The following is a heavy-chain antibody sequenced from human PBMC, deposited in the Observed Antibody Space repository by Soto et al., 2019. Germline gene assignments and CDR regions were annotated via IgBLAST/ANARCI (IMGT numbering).Heavy chain of an antibody. CDR1: GFTFSSYS. J-gene: IGHJ6*02. CDR3: ARGKAVVVPAAIYLDV. CDR2: ISSSSSYI. Sequence: KTGWSLRLSCAASGFTFSSYSMDCVRSATGKGHTWVSSISSSSSYIYYADSVKGRFTISRDNSKNSLYLQMNSLRSEDTAVYYCARGKAVVVPAAIYLDVWGQGTTFTVSS. D-gene: IGHD2-2*01. V-gene: IGHV3-21*01.